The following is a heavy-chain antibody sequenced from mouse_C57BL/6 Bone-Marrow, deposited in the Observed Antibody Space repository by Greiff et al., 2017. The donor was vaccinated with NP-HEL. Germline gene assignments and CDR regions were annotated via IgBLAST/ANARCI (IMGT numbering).Heavy chain of an antibody. CDR1: GYTFTSYG. J-gene: IGHJ4*01. Sequence: QVQLKESGAELARPGASVKLSCKASGYTFTSYGISWVKQRTGQGLEWIGEIYPRSGNTYYNEKFKGKATLTADKSSSTAYMELRSLTSEDSAVYFCARSSIYYDYPYAMDYWGQGTSVTVSS. CDR3: ARSSIYYDYPYAMDY. V-gene: IGHV1-81*01. CDR2: IYPRSGNT. D-gene: IGHD2-4*01.